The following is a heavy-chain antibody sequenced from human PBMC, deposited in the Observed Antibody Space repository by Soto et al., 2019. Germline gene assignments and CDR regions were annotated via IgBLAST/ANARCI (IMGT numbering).Heavy chain of an antibody. CDR2: INGGTGQS. CDR3: ARGKGMEENYYYYGLDI. V-gene: IGHV1-3*01. D-gene: IGHD1-1*01. CDR1: GYTFSTHA. J-gene: IGHJ6*02. Sequence: QVQVVQSGAEVKKPGASVKISCKASGYTFSTHAMHWVRQAPGQSLEWMGWINGGTGQSKHSHRFQDRVSITRYTSASTAYMELSSLRSEDTAVYYCARGKGMEENYYYYGLDIWGQVTTVTVSS.